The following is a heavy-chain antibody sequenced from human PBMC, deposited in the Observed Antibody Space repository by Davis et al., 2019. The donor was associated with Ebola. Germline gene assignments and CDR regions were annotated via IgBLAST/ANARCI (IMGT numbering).Heavy chain of an antibody. J-gene: IGHJ5*01. V-gene: IGHV3-33*08. D-gene: IGHD2-2*01. CDR2: IWYEGTDG. Sequence: GESLKISCAASGFTFSSYAMHWVRQAPGKGLEWVSSIWYEGTDGNYADSVRVRFIISSDDSKNTLYLQMNSLRVEDTAIYYWAREEGSSRWQNNWFDYWGQGTLVTVSS. CDR3: AREEGSSRWQNNWFDY. CDR1: GFTFSSYA.